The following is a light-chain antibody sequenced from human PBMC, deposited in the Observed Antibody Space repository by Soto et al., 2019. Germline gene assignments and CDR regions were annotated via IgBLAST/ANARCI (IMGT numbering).Light chain of an antibody. CDR1: QSISSY. CDR3: HQRSTFPFP. V-gene: IGKV3-11*01. Sequence: EIVLTQSPATLSLSPGERATLSCRASQSISSYLAWYQQKPDQAPRLLIYDASNRATGIPARFSSSGSGTDFTLTISSLEPEDFAVYYYHQRSTFPFPFGRGTKVDIK. CDR2: DAS. J-gene: IGKJ3*01.